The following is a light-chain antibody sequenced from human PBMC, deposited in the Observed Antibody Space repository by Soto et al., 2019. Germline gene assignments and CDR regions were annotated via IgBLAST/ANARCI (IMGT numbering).Light chain of an antibody. Sequence: EIVMTQTPATLSVSPGERASLSCRASQSLSTTLAWYQQKPGQAPRLLIYDASTRATGVPARFSGSGSGTEFTLTISSMQSEDFVVYYCQHYNNWPITFGQGIRLEI. V-gene: IGKV3-15*01. CDR3: QHYNNWPIT. CDR1: QSLSTT. CDR2: DAS. J-gene: IGKJ5*01.